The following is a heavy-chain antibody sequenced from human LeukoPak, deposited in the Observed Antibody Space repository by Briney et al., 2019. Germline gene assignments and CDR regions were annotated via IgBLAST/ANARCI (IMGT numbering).Heavy chain of an antibody. CDR2: VDSGGSFT. V-gene: IGHV3-74*01. CDR1: GSTFSTYW. D-gene: IGHD3-10*01. J-gene: IGHJ4*02. CDR3: VRDRVLGSGSCDY. Sequence: GGSLRLSCAASGSTFSTYWMHWVRQAPGKGLEWVSRVDSGGSFTNYADPVKGRFTISRDNAHNTLYLQMSSLRAEDTGVYYCVRDRVLGSGSCDYWGQGTLVTVSS.